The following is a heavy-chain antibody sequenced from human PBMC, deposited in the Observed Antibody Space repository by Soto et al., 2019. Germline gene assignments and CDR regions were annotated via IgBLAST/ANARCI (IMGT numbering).Heavy chain of an antibody. V-gene: IGHV3-43*01. CDR3: AKDIGVAARENGMDV. Sequence: GGSLRLSCAASGFTFDDYTMHWVRQAPGKGLEWVSLISWDGGSTYYADSAKGRFTISRDNSKNSLYLQMNSLRTEDTALYYCAKDIGVAARENGMDVWGQGTTVTSP. CDR2: ISWDGGST. J-gene: IGHJ6*02. D-gene: IGHD2-15*01. CDR1: GFTFDDYT.